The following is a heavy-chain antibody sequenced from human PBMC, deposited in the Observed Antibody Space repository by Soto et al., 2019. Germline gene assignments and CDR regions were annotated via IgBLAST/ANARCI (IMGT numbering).Heavy chain of an antibody. D-gene: IGHD6-6*01. CDR1: GFTFSSYG. CDR3: AKDGFIAARPLGYYYYGMDV. J-gene: IGHJ6*02. V-gene: IGHV3-30*18. CDR2: ISYDGSNK. Sequence: VQLVESGGGLVQPGRSLRLSCAASGFTFSSYGMHWVRQAPGKGLEWVAVISYDGSNKYYADSVKGRFTISRDNSKNTLYLQMNSLRAEDTAVYYCAKDGFIAARPLGYYYYGMDVWGQGTTVTVSS.